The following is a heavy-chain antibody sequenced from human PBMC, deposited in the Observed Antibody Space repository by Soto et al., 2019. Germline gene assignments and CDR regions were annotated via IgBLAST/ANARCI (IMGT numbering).Heavy chain of an antibody. V-gene: IGHV5-51*01. CDR2: IYPGDSDT. D-gene: IGHD6-13*01. CDR1: GYSFAGYW. CDR3: ATPPSYSSPET. Sequence: GESLTLSCKGSGYSFAGYWITWVRQMPGKGLEWMGIIYPGDSDTRYSPSFQGQVTISADKSISTAYLQWSSLKASDTAMYYCATPPSYSSPETWGQGTLVTVSS. J-gene: IGHJ5*02.